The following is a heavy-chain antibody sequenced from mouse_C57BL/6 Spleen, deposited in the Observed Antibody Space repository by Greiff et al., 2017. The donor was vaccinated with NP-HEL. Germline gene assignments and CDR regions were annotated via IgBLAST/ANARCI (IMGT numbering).Heavy chain of an antibody. CDR3: TRQPYGYFDY. J-gene: IGHJ2*01. V-gene: IGHV5-9-1*02. CDR2: ISSGGDYI. D-gene: IGHD1-1*02. Sequence: EVKLMESGEGLVKPGGSLKLSCAASGFTFSSYAMSWVRQTPEKRLEWVAYISSGGDYIYYADTVKGRFTISRDNARNTLYLQMSSLKSEDTAMYYCTRQPYGYFDYWGQGTTLTVSS. CDR1: GFTFSSYA.